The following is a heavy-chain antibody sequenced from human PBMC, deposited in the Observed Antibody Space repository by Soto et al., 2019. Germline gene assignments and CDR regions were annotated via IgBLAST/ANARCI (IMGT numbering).Heavy chain of an antibody. CDR1: GYTFTGYY. CDR2: INPNRGGT. D-gene: IGHD1-1*01. Sequence: ASVKVSCKASGYTFTGYYMHWVRQAPGQGLEWMGWINPNRGGTNYAQKFQGRVTMTRDTSISTAYMELSRLRSDDTAVYYCARGYLIRIWNDAGMDVWGQGTTVTVSS. V-gene: IGHV1-2*02. J-gene: IGHJ6*02. CDR3: ARGYLIRIWNDAGMDV.